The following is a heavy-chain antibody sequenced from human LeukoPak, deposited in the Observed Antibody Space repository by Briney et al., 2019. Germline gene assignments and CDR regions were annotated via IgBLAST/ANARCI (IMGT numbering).Heavy chain of an antibody. CDR1: GYTLTELS. CDR3: ASTVATKKEYCSSTSCYSFDY. D-gene: IGHD2-2*01. Sequence: ASVKVSCKVSGYTLTELSMHWVRQAPGKGLEWMGGFDPEDGETIYAQKFQGRVTMTEDTSTDTAYMELSSLRSEDTAVYYCASTVATKKEYCSSTSCYSFDYWGQGTLVTVSS. CDR2: FDPEDGET. V-gene: IGHV1-24*01. J-gene: IGHJ4*02.